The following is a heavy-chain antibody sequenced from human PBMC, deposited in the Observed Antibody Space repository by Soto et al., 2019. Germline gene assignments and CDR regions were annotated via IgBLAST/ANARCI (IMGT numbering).Heavy chain of an antibody. Sequence: QVQLQESGPGLVKLSQTLFLTCTVSGGSIIDGQTYLNWIRQHPERGLEWMGYINYRGTTNYSPPVKSRILISIDMSKNQFSLRLTSVPAADTAVYSCARDAPGVAPYWGQGTLVTVSS. CDR1: GGSIIDGQTY. V-gene: IGHV4-31*03. CDR2: INYRGTT. J-gene: IGHJ4*02. CDR3: ARDAPGVAPY. D-gene: IGHD2-15*01.